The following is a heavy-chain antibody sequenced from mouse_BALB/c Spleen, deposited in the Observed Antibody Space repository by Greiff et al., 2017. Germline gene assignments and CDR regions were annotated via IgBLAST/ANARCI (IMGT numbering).Heavy chain of an antibody. CDR1: GFTFSSYA. CDR3: TRYGNYVNLDY. D-gene: IGHD2-1*01. Sequence: EVQGVESGGGLVKPGGSLKLSCAASGFTFSSYAMSWVRQTPEKRLEWVATISSGGSYTYYPDSVKGRFTISRDNAKNTLYLQMSSLRSEDTAMYYFTRYGNYVNLDYWGQGTTLTVSS. J-gene: IGHJ2*01. V-gene: IGHV5-9-3*01. CDR2: ISSGGSYT.